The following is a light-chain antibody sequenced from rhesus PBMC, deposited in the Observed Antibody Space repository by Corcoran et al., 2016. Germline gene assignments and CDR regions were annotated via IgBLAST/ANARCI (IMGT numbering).Light chain of an antibody. V-gene: IGKV3-40*03. CDR1: ESVGSY. CDR3: QQYNDLLPT. J-gene: IGKJ1*01. CDR2: SAY. Sequence: EIVMTQSPATLSLSPGETATLSCRASESVGSYLAWYQQKPGQAPKLLVHSAYFRATGIPDRFSGSGSRTEVTLTSSSLEPEDVGVYHCQQYNDLLPTFGQGTKVEIK.